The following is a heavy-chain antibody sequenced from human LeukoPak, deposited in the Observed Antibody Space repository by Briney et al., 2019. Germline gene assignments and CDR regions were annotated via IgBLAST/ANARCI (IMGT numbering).Heavy chain of an antibody. CDR1: GGSFSGYY. J-gene: IGHJ3*02. Sequence: SETLSLTRAVYGGSFSGYYWSWIRQPPGKGLEWIGEINHSGSTNYNPSLKSRVTISVDTSKNQFSLKLSSVTAADTAVYYCARDLVKRGAFDIWGQGTMVTVSS. V-gene: IGHV4-34*01. CDR2: INHSGST. CDR3: ARDLVKRGAFDI.